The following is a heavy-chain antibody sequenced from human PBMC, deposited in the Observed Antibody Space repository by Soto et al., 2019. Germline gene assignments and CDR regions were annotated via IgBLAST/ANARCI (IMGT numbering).Heavy chain of an antibody. D-gene: IGHD6-19*01. CDR2: IWYDGSNK. V-gene: IGHV3-33*01. Sequence: QVQLVESGGGVVQPGRSLRLSCAASGFTFSSYGMHCVRQAPGKGLEWVAVIWYDGSNKYYADSVKGRFTISRDNSKNTLYLQMNSLRAEDTAVYYCARDRSDAGSGWFDPWGQGTLVTVSS. J-gene: IGHJ5*02. CDR3: ARDRSDAGSGWFDP. CDR1: GFTFSSYG.